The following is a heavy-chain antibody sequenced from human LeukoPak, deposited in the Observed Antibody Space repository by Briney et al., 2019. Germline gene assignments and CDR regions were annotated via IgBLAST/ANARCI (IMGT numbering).Heavy chain of an antibody. J-gene: IGHJ4*02. Sequence: GGSLRLSCEGSGFSVYGYVMSWVRQAPGKGLEWIAVTGGSDDNTHYADSVKGRFTISRDNSENRLFLQMNSLRPDDPALYYCTKDLMTGFSSGWYFAYWGQGTLVTVSS. CDR2: TGGSDDNT. D-gene: IGHD6-19*01. V-gene: IGHV3-23*01. CDR3: TKDLMTGFSSGWYFAY. CDR1: GFSVYGYV.